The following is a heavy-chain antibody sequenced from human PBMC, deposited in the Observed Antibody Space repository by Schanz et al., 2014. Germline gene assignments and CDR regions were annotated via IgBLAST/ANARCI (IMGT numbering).Heavy chain of an antibody. CDR3: ARESPWGPAGVLGYFDI. D-gene: IGHD2-2*01. V-gene: IGHV4-59*11. J-gene: IGHJ2*01. CDR1: GGSISSHY. Sequence: QVQLQESGPGLVKPSETLSLTCTVSGGSISSHYWSWIRQPPGKGLEWIGSIFHKGNTNCNASLKSRVTMAVDGSKNQFSLTVPSVTAADTAVYYCARESPWGPAGVLGYFDIWGRGTLVIVSS. CDR2: IFHKGNT.